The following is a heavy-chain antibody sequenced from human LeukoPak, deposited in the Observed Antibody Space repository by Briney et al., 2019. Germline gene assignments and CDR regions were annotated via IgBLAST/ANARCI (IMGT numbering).Heavy chain of an antibody. Sequence: PGGSLRLSCAASGFTFSSYAMSWVRQAPGKGLEWVSAISGSGGSTYYADSVKGRFTISRDNAKNSLNLQMNSLRAEDTAVYYCAELGITMIGGVWGKGTTVTISS. D-gene: IGHD3-10*02. CDR1: GFTFSSYA. J-gene: IGHJ6*04. V-gene: IGHV3-23*01. CDR3: AELGITMIGGV. CDR2: ISGSGGST.